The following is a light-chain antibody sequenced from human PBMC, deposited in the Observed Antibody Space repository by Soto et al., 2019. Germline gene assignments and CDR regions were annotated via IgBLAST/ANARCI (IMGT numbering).Light chain of an antibody. CDR3: CSYADSSYV. Sequence: QSALTQPRSVSGSPGQSVTISCTGTSSDVGGWNHVSWYQQHPGKAPKVMIYDVNKRPSGVPDRFSGSKSANTASLTISGLQAEDEADYHCCSYADSSYVFGTGTKLTVL. V-gene: IGLV2-11*01. J-gene: IGLJ1*01. CDR1: SSDVGGWNH. CDR2: DVN.